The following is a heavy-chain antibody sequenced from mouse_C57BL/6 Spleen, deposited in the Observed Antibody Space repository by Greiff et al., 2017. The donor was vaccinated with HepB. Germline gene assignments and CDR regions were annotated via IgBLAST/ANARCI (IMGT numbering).Heavy chain of an antibody. D-gene: IGHD1-1*01. CDR3: ARHEAYYYGSSYYFDY. J-gene: IGHJ2*01. CDR2: FYPGSGSI. CDR1: GYTFTEYT. V-gene: IGHV1-62-2*01. Sequence: QVQLQQSGAELVKPGASVKLSCKASGYTFTEYTIHWVKQRSGQGLEWIGWFYPGSGSIKYNEKFKDKATLTADKSSSTVDMELSRLTSEDSAVYFCARHEAYYYGSSYYFDYWGQGTTLTVSS.